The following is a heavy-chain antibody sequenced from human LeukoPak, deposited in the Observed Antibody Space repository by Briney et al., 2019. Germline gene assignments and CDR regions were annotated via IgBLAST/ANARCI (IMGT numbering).Heavy chain of an antibody. D-gene: IGHD3-10*01. CDR3: ARVYYGSGSYYNLRFDP. Sequence: SETLSLTCTVSGGSISSYYWSWIRQPPGKGLEWIGYIDYSGSTNYNPSLKSRVTISVDTSKNQFSLKLSSVTAADTAVYYCARVYYGSGSYYNLRFDPWGQGTLLTVSS. CDR2: IDYSGST. CDR1: GGSISSYY. J-gene: IGHJ5*02. V-gene: IGHV4-59*01.